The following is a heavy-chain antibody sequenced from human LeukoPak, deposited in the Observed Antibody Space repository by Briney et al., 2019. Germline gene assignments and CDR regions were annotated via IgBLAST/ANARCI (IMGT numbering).Heavy chain of an antibody. CDR1: GFTFSSYA. D-gene: IGHD1-26*01. V-gene: IGHV3-21*04. J-gene: IGHJ3*02. CDR2: ISTSSSYI. Sequence: PGGSLRLSCAASGFTFSSYAMSWVRQAPGKGLEWVSSISTSSSYIHYADSVKGRFTISRDNAKNSLYLQMNSLRAEDTAVYYCAKVSGIVGARDAFDIWGQGTMVTVSS. CDR3: AKVSGIVGARDAFDI.